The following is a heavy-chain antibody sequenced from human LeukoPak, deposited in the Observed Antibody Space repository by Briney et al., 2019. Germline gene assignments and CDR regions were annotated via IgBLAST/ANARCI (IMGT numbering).Heavy chain of an antibody. J-gene: IGHJ6*03. D-gene: IGHD6-13*01. CDR2: INPSGGST. CDR1: GYTFTSYY. CDR3: ARDLAAAGYYYYMDV. V-gene: IGHV1-46*01. Sequence: GASVKVSCKASGYTFTSYYMHWVRQAPGQGLEWMGIINPSGGSTSYAQKFQGRVTMTRDTSTSTVYMELSSLRSEDTAVYYCARDLAAAGYYYYMDVWGKGTTVTASS.